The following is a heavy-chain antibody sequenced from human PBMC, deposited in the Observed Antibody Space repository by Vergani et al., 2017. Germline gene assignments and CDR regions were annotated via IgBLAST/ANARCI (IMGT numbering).Heavy chain of an antibody. CDR2: IIPLFGTA. CDR1: GGTFSSYA. J-gene: IGHJ4*02. D-gene: IGHD2-2*02. V-gene: IGHV1-69*01. Sequence: QVQLVQSGAEVKKPGSSVKVSCKASGGTFSSYAISWVRQAPGQGLEWMGGIIPLFGTANYAQKFQGRVTITADESTSTAYMELSSLRAEDTAVYYCASRYCSSTSCYTDYFDYWGQGTLVTVSS. CDR3: ASRYCSSTSCYTDYFDY.